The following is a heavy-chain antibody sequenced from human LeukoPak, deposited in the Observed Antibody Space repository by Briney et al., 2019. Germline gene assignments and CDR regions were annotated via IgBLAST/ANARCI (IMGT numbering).Heavy chain of an antibody. CDR1: GYTFTSYG. J-gene: IGHJ4*02. D-gene: IGHD2-2*01. CDR3: ARSLGYCSSTSCSFDY. CDR2: ISAYNGNT. V-gene: IGHV1-18*01. Sequence: ASVKVSCKASGYTFTSYGISWVRQAPGQGLEWRGWISAYNGNTNYAQKLQGRVTMTTDTPPSTAYMELRSLRSDDTAVYYCARSLGYCSSTSCSFDYWGQGTLVTVSS.